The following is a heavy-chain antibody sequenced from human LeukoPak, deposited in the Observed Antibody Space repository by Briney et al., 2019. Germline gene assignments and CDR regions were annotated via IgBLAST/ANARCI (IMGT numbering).Heavy chain of an antibody. CDR1: GGSVTTAHWY. J-gene: IGHJ4*02. D-gene: IGHD2-21*01. V-gene: IGHV4-4*07. CDR3: ARLIAEVGGGTNYFDT. Sequence: SETLSLTCTVSGGSVTTAHWYWSWIRQPAGKGLEWIGRVYISGDTKYNPSLKSRVIMSLDASKNQFSLRLTSVTAADTAVYYCARLIAEVGGGTNYFDTWGQGTLVTVCS. CDR2: VYISGDT.